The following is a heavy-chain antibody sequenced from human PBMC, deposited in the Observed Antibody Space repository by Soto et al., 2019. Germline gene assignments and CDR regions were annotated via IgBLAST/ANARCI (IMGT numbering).Heavy chain of an antibody. J-gene: IGHJ6*02. D-gene: IGHD6-13*01. CDR3: ARVRIAAAGTDLYYYYYGMDV. V-gene: IGHV1-18*01. CDR2: ISAYNGNT. Sequence: QVQLVQSGAEVMKPGASVKVSCKASGYTFTSYGISWVRQAPGQGLEWMGWISAYNGNTNYAQKLQGRVTMTTDTSTSTAYMELRSLRSDDTAVYYCARVRIAAAGTDLYYYYYGMDVWGQGTTVTVSS. CDR1: GYTFTSYG.